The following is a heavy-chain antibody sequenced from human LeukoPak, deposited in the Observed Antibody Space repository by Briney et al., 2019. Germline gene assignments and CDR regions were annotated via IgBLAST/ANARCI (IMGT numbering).Heavy chain of an antibody. D-gene: IGHD6-6*01. CDR2: IHDSGST. CDR3: ARVAYSSSSLWFDS. CDR1: GGSISSYY. V-gene: IGHV4-59*01. Sequence: SETLSLTCTVSGGSISSYYWGWIRQPSGKGLEWIGYIHDSGSTNYNPSLKSRVTISVDTSKNQFSLKLSYVTAADTAVYYCARVAYSSSSLWFDSWGQGTLVTVSS. J-gene: IGHJ5*01.